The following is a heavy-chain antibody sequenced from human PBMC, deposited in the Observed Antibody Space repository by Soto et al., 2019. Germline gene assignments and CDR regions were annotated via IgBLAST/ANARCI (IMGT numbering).Heavy chain of an antibody. V-gene: IGHV4-31*03. CDR1: GGSISSGGYY. D-gene: IGHD2-15*01. Sequence: SETLSLTCTVSGGSISSGGYYWSWIRQHPGKGLEWIGYIYYSGSTYYNPSLKSRVTISVDTSKNQFSLKLSSVTAADTAVYYCASSYCGGGSCYDYFDYWGQGTLVTVSS. J-gene: IGHJ4*02. CDR2: IYYSGST. CDR3: ASSYCGGGSCYDYFDY.